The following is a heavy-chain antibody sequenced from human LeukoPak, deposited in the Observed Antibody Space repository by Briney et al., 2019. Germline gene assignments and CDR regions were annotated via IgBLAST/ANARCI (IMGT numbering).Heavy chain of an antibody. Sequence: SETLSLTCSVSGGSMSSYYWSWIRQSPGKGLEWIGYIYHSGSTDYNSSLKSRVTISVDKSKNQFSLKLSSVTAADTAVYYCARRKRGGATRFCYFDYWGQGTLVTVSS. J-gene: IGHJ4*02. CDR3: ARRKRGGATRFCYFDY. D-gene: IGHD1-26*01. CDR1: GGSMSSYY. V-gene: IGHV4-59*12. CDR2: IYHSGST.